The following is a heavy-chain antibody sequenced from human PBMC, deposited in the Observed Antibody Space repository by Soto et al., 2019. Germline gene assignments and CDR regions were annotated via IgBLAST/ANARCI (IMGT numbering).Heavy chain of an antibody. Sequence: QVQLVESGGGVVQPGKSLRLSCAASGFRFSSSGMHWVRQAPGKGLEWVVVIIYDGSKKEYADSVKGRFTVSRDNSKDTVYLQMNNLRPEDTGVYYCAKDLHDFASFFFYGMDVWGQGTSVTVSS. CDR2: IIYDGSKK. V-gene: IGHV3-30*18. J-gene: IGHJ6*02. CDR1: GFRFSSSG. CDR3: AKDLHDFASFFFYGMDV. D-gene: IGHD2-21*02.